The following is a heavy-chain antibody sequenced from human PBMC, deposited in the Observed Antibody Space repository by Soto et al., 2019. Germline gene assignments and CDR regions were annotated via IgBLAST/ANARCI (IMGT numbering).Heavy chain of an antibody. Sequence: EVQLLESGGGSVQPGTSLRLSCAASGFTFSSYAMSWVRQAPGKGLEWVSVISGSGGSTYYADSVKGRFTISRDNSKKTLYLQMNNLRAEDTAVYYCAKGLPERRSAYYRYNWFDPWGQGTLVTVSS. CDR2: ISGSGGST. J-gene: IGHJ5*02. CDR1: GFTFSSYA. V-gene: IGHV3-23*01. CDR3: AKGLPERRSAYYRYNWFDP. D-gene: IGHD3-3*01.